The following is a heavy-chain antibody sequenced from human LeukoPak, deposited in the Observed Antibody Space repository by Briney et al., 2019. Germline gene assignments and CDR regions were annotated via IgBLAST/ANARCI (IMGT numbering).Heavy chain of an antibody. Sequence: SETLSLTCTASGGSISSGGYYWSWIRQHPGKGLEWIGYIYYSGSTYYNPSLKSRVTISVDTSKNQLSLKLSSVTAADTAVYYCARDYYDSSFAFDIWGQGTMVTVSS. CDR2: IYYSGST. V-gene: IGHV4-31*03. CDR1: GGSISSGGYY. J-gene: IGHJ3*02. D-gene: IGHD3-22*01. CDR3: ARDYYDSSFAFDI.